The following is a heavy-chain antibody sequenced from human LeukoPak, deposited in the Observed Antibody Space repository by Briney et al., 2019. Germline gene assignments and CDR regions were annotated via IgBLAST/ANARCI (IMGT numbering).Heavy chain of an antibody. CDR1: VYTFTPYY. CDR3: ARVTNRVGAEEDY. D-gene: IGHD1-26*01. V-gene: IGHV1-2*02. J-gene: IGHJ4*02. CDR2: INPNSGRT. Sequence: GASVTVSYTASVYTFTPYYMHWVRQAPGQRLEWRRWINPNSGRTNYTQKFQGRVTMTRDTSISTAYMELSRLRSDDTAVYYCARVTNRVGAEEDYWGQGTLVTVSS.